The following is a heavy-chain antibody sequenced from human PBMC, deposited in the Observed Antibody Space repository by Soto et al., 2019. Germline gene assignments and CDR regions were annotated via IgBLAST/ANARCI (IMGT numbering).Heavy chain of an antibody. CDR3: VSVRYGSGSNWFDP. V-gene: IGHV4-34*01. CDR2: INHSGST. J-gene: IGHJ5*02. CDR1: GGSFSGYY. Sequence: SETLSLTCAFYGGSFSGYYWSWIRQPPGKGLEWIGEINHSGSTNYNPSLKSRVTISVDTSKNQFSLKLSSVTAADTAVYYCVSVRYGSGSNWFDPWGQGTLVTVSS. D-gene: IGHD3-10*01.